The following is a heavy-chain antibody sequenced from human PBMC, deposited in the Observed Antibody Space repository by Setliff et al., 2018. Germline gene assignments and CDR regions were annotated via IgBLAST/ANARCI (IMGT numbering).Heavy chain of an antibody. CDR2: IRSKAFSYAT. V-gene: IGHV3-73*01. CDR3: TTSPISSGWHSNFDYNMDV. J-gene: IGHJ6*02. D-gene: IGHD6-19*01. CDR1: GFTFSGSA. Sequence: GGSLRLSCAVSGFTFSGSAVHWVRQASGKGLEWVGRIRSKAFSYATRYTESMKGRFTISRDDSKNTAYLQMDSLNTEDTAVYYCTTSPISSGWHSNFDYNMDVWGQGTTVTVSS.